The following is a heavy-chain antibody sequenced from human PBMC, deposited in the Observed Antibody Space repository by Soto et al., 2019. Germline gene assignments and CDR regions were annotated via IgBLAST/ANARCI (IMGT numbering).Heavy chain of an antibody. CDR2: INPSGGST. CDR3: ASCGRYYDYIWGSYRPSTFDY. Sequence: ASVKVSCKASGYTFTSYYMHWVRQAPGQGLEWMGIINPSGGSTSYAQKFQGRFTISRDNSKNTLYLQMNSLRAEDTAVYYCASCGRYYDYIWGSYRPSTFDYWGQGTLVTVSS. V-gene: IGHV1-46*01. D-gene: IGHD3-16*02. CDR1: GYTFTSYY. J-gene: IGHJ4*02.